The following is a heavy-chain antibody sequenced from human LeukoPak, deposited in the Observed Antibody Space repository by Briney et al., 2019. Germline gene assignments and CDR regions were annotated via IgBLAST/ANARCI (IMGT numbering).Heavy chain of an antibody. Sequence: GGSLRLSCAASGFTFSNYWMSWVRQAPGKGLEWVANIKQDGSEKCYVDSVKGRFTISRDNAKNSLYLQMNSLRAEDTAVYYCARDRWELLSNSYHYCGLDVWGQGTTVAVSS. D-gene: IGHD2-15*01. J-gene: IGHJ6*02. CDR2: IKQDGSEK. CDR3: ARDRWELLSNSYHYCGLDV. CDR1: GFTFSNYW. V-gene: IGHV3-7*01.